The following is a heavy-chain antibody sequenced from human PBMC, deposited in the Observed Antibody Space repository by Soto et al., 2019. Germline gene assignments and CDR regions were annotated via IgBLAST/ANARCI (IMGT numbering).Heavy chain of an antibody. J-gene: IGHJ4*02. CDR1: GFTFKESA. Sequence: EVRLLEAGGGLKQPGGSLRLSCAASGFTFKESAMNWVRQAPGRGLEWVASISDTGASTWYAESVRGRLSISRNNSKNTLYLQMNSLRGEDTAVYYCAKGRGSGWAWYFDNWGQGTLVTVSS. CDR3: AKGRGSGWAWYFDN. D-gene: IGHD6-19*01. CDR2: ISDTGAST. V-gene: IGHV3-23*01.